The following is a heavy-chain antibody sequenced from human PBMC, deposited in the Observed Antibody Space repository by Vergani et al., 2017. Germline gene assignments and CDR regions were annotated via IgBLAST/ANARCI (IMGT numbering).Heavy chain of an antibody. V-gene: IGHV4-61*02. CDR2: IYTSGST. J-gene: IGHJ5*02. Sequence: QVQLQESGPGLVKPSQTLSLTCTVSGSSISSGSYYWSWIRQPAGKGLEWIGRIYTSGSTNYNPSLKSRVTISVDTSKNQFSLKLSSVTAADTAVYYCASQRRVYSSSWYNWFDPWGQGTLVTVSS. CDR3: ASQRRVYSSSWYNWFDP. CDR1: GSSISSGSYY. D-gene: IGHD6-13*01.